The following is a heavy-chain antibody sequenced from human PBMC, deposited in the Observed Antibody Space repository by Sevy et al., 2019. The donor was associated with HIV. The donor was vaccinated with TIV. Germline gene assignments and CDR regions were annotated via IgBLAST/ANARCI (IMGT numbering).Heavy chain of an antibody. D-gene: IGHD6-13*01. Sequence: GGSLRLSCAASGFTFSSYGMHWVRQAPGKGLEWVAFIRYDGSNKYYADSVKGRFTISRDNSKNTLYLQMNSLRADDTAVYYCAKAVAAACPLFGMDVWGQGTTVTVSS. V-gene: IGHV3-30*02. CDR2: IRYDGSNK. CDR3: AKAVAAACPLFGMDV. CDR1: GFTFSSYG. J-gene: IGHJ6*02.